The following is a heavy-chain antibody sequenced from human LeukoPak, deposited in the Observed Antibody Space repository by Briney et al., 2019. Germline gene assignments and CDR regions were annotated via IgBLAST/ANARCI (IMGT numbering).Heavy chain of an antibody. CDR3: ATGYYYGSGSTSPFDY. D-gene: IGHD3-10*01. J-gene: IGHJ4*02. CDR2: FDPEDGET. V-gene: IGHV1-24*01. Sequence: ASVKVSCKVSGYTLTELSMHWVRQAPGKGLESMGGFDPEDGETIYAQKFQGRVTMTEDTSTDTAYMELSNLRSEDTAVYYCATGYYYGSGSTSPFDYWGQGTLVTVSS. CDR1: GYTLTELS.